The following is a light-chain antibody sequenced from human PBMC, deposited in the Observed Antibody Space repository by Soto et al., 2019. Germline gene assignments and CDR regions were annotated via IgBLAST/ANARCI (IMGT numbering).Light chain of an antibody. J-gene: IGLJ3*02. CDR2: DVT. CDR3: CSYAGSYTLGV. CDR1: SSDVGGYNL. Sequence: QSALTQPRSVSGSPGQSVTISCTGTSSDVGGYNLVSWYQQYPGRAPKHLIYDVTKRPSGVPDRFSGSKSGNTASLTLSGLQAEDEADYYCCSYAGSYTLGVFGGGTKLTVL. V-gene: IGLV2-11*01.